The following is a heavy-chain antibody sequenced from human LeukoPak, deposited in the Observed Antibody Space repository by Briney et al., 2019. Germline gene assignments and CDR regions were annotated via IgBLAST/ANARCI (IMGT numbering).Heavy chain of an antibody. CDR1: GFTFSSYA. CDR2: ISGSGGST. Sequence: PGGSLRLSCAASGFTFSSYAMSWVRQAPGEGLEWVSAISGSGGSTYYADSVKGRFTISRDNSKNTLYLQMNSLRAEDTAVYYCAKVIIAALGIRTGYDYWGQGTLVTVSS. CDR3: AKVIIAALGIRTGYDY. J-gene: IGHJ4*02. V-gene: IGHV3-23*01. D-gene: IGHD6-6*01.